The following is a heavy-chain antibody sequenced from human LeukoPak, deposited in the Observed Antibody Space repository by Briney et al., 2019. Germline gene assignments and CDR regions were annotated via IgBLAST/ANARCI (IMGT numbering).Heavy chain of an antibody. V-gene: IGHV3-9*01. CDR3: AKEILSGAYGMDV. CDR2: ISWNSGSI. Sequence: GGSLRLSCAASGFTFDDYAMHWVRQAPGKGLEWVSGISWNSGSIGYADSVKGRFTISRDNAKNSLYLQMNSLRAEDTALYHCAKEILSGAYGMDVWGQGTTVTVSS. D-gene: IGHD5-12*01. CDR1: GFTFDDYA. J-gene: IGHJ6*02.